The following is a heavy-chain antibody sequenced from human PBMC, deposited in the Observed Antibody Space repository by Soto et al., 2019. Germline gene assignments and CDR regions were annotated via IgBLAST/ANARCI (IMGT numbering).Heavy chain of an antibody. CDR1: GFTFSSYA. V-gene: IGHV3-23*01. J-gene: IGHJ3*02. D-gene: IGHD3-3*01. CDR2: ISGSGGST. Sequence: GGSLRLSCAASGFTFSSYAMSWVRQAPGKGLEWVSAISGSGGSTYYADSVKGRFTISRDNSKNTLYLQMNSLRAEDTAVYYCAKDRDFWSGYYGAFDIWGQGTMVTVSS. CDR3: AKDRDFWSGYYGAFDI.